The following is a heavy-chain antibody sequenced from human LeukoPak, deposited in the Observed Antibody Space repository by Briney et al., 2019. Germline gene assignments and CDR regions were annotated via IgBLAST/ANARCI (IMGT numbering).Heavy chain of an antibody. CDR1: GFTFSIYA. Sequence: GGSLRLSCAASGFTFSIYAMSWVRQAPGKGLEWVSSISSSSSYIYYADSVKGRFTISRDNAKNSLYLQMNSLRAEDTAVYYCASYIVPAAMGDAFDIWGQGTMVTVSS. CDR2: ISSSSSYI. V-gene: IGHV3-21*01. CDR3: ASYIVPAAMGDAFDI. D-gene: IGHD2-2*01. J-gene: IGHJ3*02.